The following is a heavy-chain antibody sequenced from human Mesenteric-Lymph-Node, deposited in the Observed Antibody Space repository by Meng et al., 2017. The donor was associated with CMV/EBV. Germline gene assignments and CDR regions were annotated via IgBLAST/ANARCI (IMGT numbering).Heavy chain of an antibody. CDR1: GFTFSSYG. D-gene: IGHD2-15*01. J-gene: IGHJ6*02. CDR3: AKPGYRPDLGYYYYYGMDV. Sequence: GESLKISCAASGFTFSSYGMHWVRQTPGKGLEWVTFIRYDGSNKYYADSVKGRFTISRDNSKNTLYLQMNSLKTEDTALYYCAKPGYRPDLGYYYYYGMDVWGQGTTVTVSS. CDR2: IRYDGSNK. V-gene: IGHV3-30*02.